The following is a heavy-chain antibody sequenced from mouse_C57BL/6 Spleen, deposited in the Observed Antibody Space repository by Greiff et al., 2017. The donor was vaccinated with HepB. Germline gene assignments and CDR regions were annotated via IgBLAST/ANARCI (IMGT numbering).Heavy chain of an antibody. Sequence: QVHVKQPGAELVKPGASVKLSCKASGYTFTSYWMHWVKQRPGPGLEWIGMIHPNSGSTNYNEKFKSKATLTVAKSSNTAYMHLSSRTSEDSAVYYCARRDYDGAWFAYWGQGTLVTVSA. CDR3: ARRDYDGAWFAY. J-gene: IGHJ3*01. CDR2: IHPNSGST. D-gene: IGHD2-4*01. V-gene: IGHV1-64*01. CDR1: GYTFTSYW.